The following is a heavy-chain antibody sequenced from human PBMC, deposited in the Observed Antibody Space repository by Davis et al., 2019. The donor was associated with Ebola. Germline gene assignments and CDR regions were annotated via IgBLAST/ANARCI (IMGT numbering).Heavy chain of an antibody. V-gene: IGHV1-24*01. Sequence: ASVKVSCKVSGYTLTELSTHWVRQAPGKGLEWMGGFDPEDGETIYAQKFQGRVTMTEDTSTDTAYMELRSLRSDDTAVYYCAREKNWQSYFDYWGQGTLVTVSS. CDR3: AREKNWQSYFDY. J-gene: IGHJ4*02. CDR2: FDPEDGET. CDR1: GYTLTELS. D-gene: IGHD1-1*01.